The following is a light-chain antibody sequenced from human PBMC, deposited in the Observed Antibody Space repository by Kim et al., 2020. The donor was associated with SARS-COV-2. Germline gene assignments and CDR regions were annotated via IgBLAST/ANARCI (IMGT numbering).Light chain of an antibody. CDR2: QDS. Sequence: VAPEQKAIITCSGDKLGDKYACWYQQKPGQSPVLVIYQDSKRPSGIPERFSGSNSGNTATLTISGTQAMDEADYYCQAWDSSTYVVFGGGTQLTVL. V-gene: IGLV3-1*01. CDR3: QAWDSSTYVV. CDR1: KLGDKY. J-gene: IGLJ2*01.